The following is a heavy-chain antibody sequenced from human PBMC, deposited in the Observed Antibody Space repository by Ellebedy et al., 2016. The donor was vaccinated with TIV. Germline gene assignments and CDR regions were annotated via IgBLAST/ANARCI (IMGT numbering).Heavy chain of an antibody. CDR1: GYTLTSYY. V-gene: IGHV1-46*01. CDR2: INPSGGST. D-gene: IGHD1-26*01. J-gene: IGHJ4*02. CDR3: ARVPLQSGGPNPPYFDY. Sequence: ASVKVSCKASGYTLTSYYMHWVRQAPGQGLEWMGIINPSGGSTSYAQKFQGRVTMTRDTSTSTVYMELSSLRSEDTAVYYCARVPLQSGGPNPPYFDYWGQGTLVTVSS.